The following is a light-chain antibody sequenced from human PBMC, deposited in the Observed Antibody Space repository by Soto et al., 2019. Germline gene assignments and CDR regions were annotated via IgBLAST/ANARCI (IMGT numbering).Light chain of an antibody. J-gene: IGKJ4*01. CDR1: QDISNY. V-gene: IGKV1-27*01. Sequence: DIQMTQSPSSLSASEGDRVIITCRASQDISNYLAWYQQKPGEVPKLLIYAASTLQSGVPSRFSGSVFGTDFALTISSLQPEDVATYYCQNFNSAPLTFGGGTKVEIK. CDR2: AAS. CDR3: QNFNSAPLT.